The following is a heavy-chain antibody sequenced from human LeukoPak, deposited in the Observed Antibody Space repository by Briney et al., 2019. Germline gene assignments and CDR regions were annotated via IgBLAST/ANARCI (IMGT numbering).Heavy chain of an antibody. CDR2: ISGSGSST. D-gene: IGHD3-3*01. Sequence: GGSLRLSCAASGIAFSSYAMNWVRQAPGKGLEWVSGISGSGSSTYYADSVKGRFIISRDNSKNTLFLQMNSLRAEDTAVYYCVKLSYDFWSGSFDYWGQGTLVTVSS. CDR3: VKLSYDFWSGSFDY. CDR1: GIAFSSYA. J-gene: IGHJ4*02. V-gene: IGHV3-23*01.